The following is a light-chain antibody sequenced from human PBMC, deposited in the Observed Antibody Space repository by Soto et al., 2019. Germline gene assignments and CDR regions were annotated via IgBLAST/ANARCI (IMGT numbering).Light chain of an antibody. CDR1: QSISSW. CDR2: DAS. Sequence: DSQMTQSPSTLSASVGDRVIITCRASQSISSWFAWYQQKPGKAPKILIYDASSLESGVPSRFSGSGSGTEFTLTISSLQPDDFGTYYCQQYNSYPWSFGQGTKVDIK. V-gene: IGKV1-5*01. CDR3: QQYNSYPWS. J-gene: IGKJ1*01.